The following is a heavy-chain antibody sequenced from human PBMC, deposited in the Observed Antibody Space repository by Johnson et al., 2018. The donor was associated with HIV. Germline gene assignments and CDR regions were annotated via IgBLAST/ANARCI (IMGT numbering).Heavy chain of an antibody. D-gene: IGHD4-17*01. CDR2: IYSGGST. CDR3: AREGTVSYGGAFDI. V-gene: IGHV3-53*01. CDR1: GFTVSSNY. J-gene: IGHJ3*02. Sequence: VQLVESGGGLIQPGGSLRLSCAASGFTVSSNYMSWVRQAPGKGLEWVSVIYSGGSTYYADSVKGRFTISRDNSKNTLYLQMNSLRAEDTAVYYCAREGTVSYGGAFDIWAKGQWSPSLQ.